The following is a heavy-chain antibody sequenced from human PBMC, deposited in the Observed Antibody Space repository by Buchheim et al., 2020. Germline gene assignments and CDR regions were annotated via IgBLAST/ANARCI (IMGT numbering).Heavy chain of an antibody. V-gene: IGHV3-48*01. Sequence: EVQLVESGGGLVQPGGSLRLSCAASGLTFSSYSMNWVRQAPGKGLEWVSYISSSSSTIYYADSVKGRFTISRDNAKNSLYLQMNSLRAEDTAVYYCAREDALYYYGMDVWGQGTT. CDR3: AREDALYYYGMDV. J-gene: IGHJ6*02. CDR1: GLTFSSYS. CDR2: ISSSSSTI.